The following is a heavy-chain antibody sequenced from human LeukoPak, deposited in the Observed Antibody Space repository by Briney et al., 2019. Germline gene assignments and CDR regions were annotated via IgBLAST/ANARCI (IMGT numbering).Heavy chain of an antibody. CDR2: IYYSGSP. D-gene: IGHD2-2*01. CDR3: ARSSELLVVPAAMWYYYGMDV. V-gene: IGHV4-59*08. CDR1: GGSISSYY. J-gene: IGHJ6*02. Sequence: ETLSLTCTVSGGSISSYYWSWIRQPPGKGLEWIGYIYYSGSPNYSPSLKSRVTISVDTSKNQFSLKLSSVTAADTAVYYCARSSELLVVPAAMWYYYGMDVWGQGTTVTVSS.